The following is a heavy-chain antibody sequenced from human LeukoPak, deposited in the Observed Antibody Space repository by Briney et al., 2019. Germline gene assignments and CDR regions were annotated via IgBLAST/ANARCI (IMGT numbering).Heavy chain of an antibody. J-gene: IGHJ4*02. Sequence: ASVKVSCKASGYTFTGYYMHWVRQAPGQGLEWMGWMSPHSGNTAYAQKFQGRVTMTRNTSINTAYMELSSLSSEDTAVYFCARAAYYYDSSSYYIGYWGQGTLVTVSS. CDR2: MSPHSGNT. CDR1: GYTFTGYY. D-gene: IGHD3-22*01. V-gene: IGHV1-8*02. CDR3: ARAAYYYDSSSYYIGY.